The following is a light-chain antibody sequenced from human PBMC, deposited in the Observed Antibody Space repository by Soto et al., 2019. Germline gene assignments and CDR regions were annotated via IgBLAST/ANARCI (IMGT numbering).Light chain of an antibody. J-gene: IGKJ4*01. CDR3: QQYGSSPLT. Sequence: EIVLTQSPATLSLSPGERATLSCRASQSVSRHLAWYQQKPGQAPRLLIYDASNRATGIPARFSGSGSGTDFTLTISRLEPEDFAVYYCQQYGSSPLTFGGGTKVDIK. CDR2: DAS. CDR1: QSVSRH. V-gene: IGKV3-20*01.